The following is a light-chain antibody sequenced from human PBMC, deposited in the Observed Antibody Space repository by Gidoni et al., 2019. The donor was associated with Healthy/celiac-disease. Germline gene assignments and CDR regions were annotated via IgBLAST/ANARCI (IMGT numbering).Light chain of an antibody. V-gene: IGKV2-28*01. J-gene: IGKJ2*01. Sequence: DIVMTQPPLSLPVTPGEPASISCRSSQSLLHSNGYNYLDWYLQKPGQSPQLLIYLGSNRASGVPDRFSGSGSGTDFTLKISRVEAEDVGVYYCMQALQTPQNFXQXTKLEIK. CDR1: QSLLHSNGYNY. CDR3: MQALQTPQN. CDR2: LGS.